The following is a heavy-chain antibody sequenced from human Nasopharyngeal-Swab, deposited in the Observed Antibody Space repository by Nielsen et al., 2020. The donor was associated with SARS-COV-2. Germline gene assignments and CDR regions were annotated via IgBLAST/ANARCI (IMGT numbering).Heavy chain of an antibody. Sequence: ASAKVSCKVSGYTLTELSMHWVRQAPGKGLEWMGGFDPEDGETIYAQKFQGRVTMTEDTSTDTAYMELSSLRSEDTAVYYCATALTIFGADHYYYYYGMDVWGQGTTVTVSS. D-gene: IGHD3-3*01. V-gene: IGHV1-24*01. CDR2: FDPEDGET. J-gene: IGHJ6*02. CDR3: ATALTIFGADHYYYYYGMDV. CDR1: GYTLTELS.